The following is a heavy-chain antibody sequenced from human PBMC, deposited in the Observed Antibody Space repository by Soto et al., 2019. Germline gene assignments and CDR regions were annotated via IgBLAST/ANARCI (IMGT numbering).Heavy chain of an antibody. CDR3: PREGDAFDI. J-gene: IGHJ3*02. V-gene: IGHV3-7*04. Sequence: EVQLVESGGGLVQYGGSLRLSCAASGFTFSNHYISWIRQAPGKGLEWVANIKQDGSEKYYVDSVKGRFTISRDNAKKLLYLQMNSLRVEDTAVYYCPREGDAFDIWGQGTMVTVSP. CDR2: IKQDGSEK. CDR1: GFTFSNHY.